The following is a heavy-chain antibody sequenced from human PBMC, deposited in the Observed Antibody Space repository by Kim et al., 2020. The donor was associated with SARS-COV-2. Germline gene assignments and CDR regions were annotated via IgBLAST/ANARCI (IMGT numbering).Heavy chain of an antibody. J-gene: IGHJ6*02. V-gene: IGHV3-66*01. CDR1: GFTVSSNY. CDR2: IYSGGST. D-gene: IGHD2-2*02. CDR3: ARPNTPYYYYYGMDV. Sequence: GGSLRLSCAASGFTVSSNYMSWVRQAPGKGLEWVSVIYSGGSTYYADSVKGRFTISRDNSKNTLYLQMNSLRAEDTAVYYCARPNTPYYYYYGMDVWGQGTTVTVSS.